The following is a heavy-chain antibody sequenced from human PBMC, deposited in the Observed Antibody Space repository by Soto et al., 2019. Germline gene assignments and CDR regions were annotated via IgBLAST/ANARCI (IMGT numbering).Heavy chain of an antibody. CDR1: GGSISSYY. D-gene: IGHD4-17*01. J-gene: IGHJ5*02. CDR2: IYHSGST. CDR3: ARGAATVTPGWFDP. V-gene: IGHV4-38-2*02. Sequence: ASETLSLTCTVSGGSISSYYWGWIRQTPGKGLEWIASIYHSGSTYYNPSLKSRVTISVDTSKNQFSLKLTSVTAADTAVYYCARGAATVTPGWFDPWGQGIMVTVSS.